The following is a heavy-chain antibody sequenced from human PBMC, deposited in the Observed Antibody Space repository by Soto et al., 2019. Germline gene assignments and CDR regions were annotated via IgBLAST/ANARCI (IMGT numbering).Heavy chain of an antibody. Sequence: QVQLVESGGGVVQPGRSLRLSCAASGFTFSSYAMHWVRQAPGKGLEWVAVISFDGSNKHYADSVKGRLTISRDNSKITRYLQMNSLRDEDTAVYYCARDKGWYFDYWGQGTLVTVSS. D-gene: IGHD6-19*01. CDR1: GFTFSSYA. CDR2: ISFDGSNK. J-gene: IGHJ4*02. CDR3: ARDKGWYFDY. V-gene: IGHV3-30-3*01.